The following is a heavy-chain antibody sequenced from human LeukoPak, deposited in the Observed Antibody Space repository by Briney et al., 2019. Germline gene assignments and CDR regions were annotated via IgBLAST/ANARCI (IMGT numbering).Heavy chain of an antibody. V-gene: IGHV3-30*03. D-gene: IGHD2-21*02. CDR2: ISYDGSNE. J-gene: IGHJ6*02. Sequence: GRSLRLSCAASGFTFSTYGMHWVRQAPGKGLEWVAVISYDGSNEYYADSVKGRFTISRDNSTSTLFLQMDSLRVEDTAMYYCARPTDGDSTRYGMDVWGQGTTVIVSS. CDR3: ARPTDGDSTRYGMDV. CDR1: GFTFSTYG.